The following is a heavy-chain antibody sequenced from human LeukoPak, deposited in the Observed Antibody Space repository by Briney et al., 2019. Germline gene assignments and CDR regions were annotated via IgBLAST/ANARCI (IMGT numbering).Heavy chain of an antibody. CDR3: ARTAARRFDY. CDR2: INPTGGST. Sequence: ASVTVSCKASGYTCPSYFMHWVRQAAGQGLEWMGIINPTGGSTTYAQKFQGRVTMTRDTSTSTVYMELSSLRSDDTAVYYCARTAARRFDYWGQGTLVTVSS. V-gene: IGHV1-46*01. J-gene: IGHJ4*02. D-gene: IGHD6-6*01. CDR1: GYTCPSYF.